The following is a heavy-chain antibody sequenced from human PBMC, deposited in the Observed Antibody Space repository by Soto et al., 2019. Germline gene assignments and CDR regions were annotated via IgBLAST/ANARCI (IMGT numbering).Heavy chain of an antibody. D-gene: IGHD3-22*01. Sequence: QVQLVQSGAEVKKPGASVKVSCKASGYTFTDYYIHWVRQAPGQGLEWMGRINPNTGDTSFAPKFQGRVTMTRDTSISTAYMQLSRLRSDDTAVYYCARDWYYYDSSGYSKPVWDYYYGMDVWGQGTTVTVSS. J-gene: IGHJ6*02. CDR3: ARDWYYYDSSGYSKPVWDYYYGMDV. V-gene: IGHV1-2*06. CDR2: INPNTGDT. CDR1: GYTFTDYY.